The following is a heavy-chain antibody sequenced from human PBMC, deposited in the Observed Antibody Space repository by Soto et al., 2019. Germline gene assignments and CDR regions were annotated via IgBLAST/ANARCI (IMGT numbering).Heavy chain of an antibody. CDR3: AKDMGIVVVTAIDY. Sequence: GESLKISCAASGFTFDDYTMHWVRQAPGKGLEWVSLISWDGGSTYYADSVKGRFTISRDNSKNSLYLQMNSLRTEDTAFYYCAKDMGIVVVTAIDYWGQGTLVTVSS. V-gene: IGHV3-43*01. CDR1: GFTFDDYT. CDR2: ISWDGGST. D-gene: IGHD2-21*02. J-gene: IGHJ4*02.